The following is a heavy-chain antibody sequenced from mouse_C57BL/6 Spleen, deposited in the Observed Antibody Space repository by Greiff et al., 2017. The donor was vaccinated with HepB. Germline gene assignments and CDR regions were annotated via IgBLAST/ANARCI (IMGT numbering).Heavy chain of an antibody. CDR3: AKRGRLYGSSWEFAY. V-gene: IGHV1-69*01. CDR1: GYTFTSYW. CDR2: IDPSDSYT. J-gene: IGHJ3*01. D-gene: IGHD1-1*01. Sequence: VQLQQPGAELVMPGASVKLSCKASGYTFTSYWMHWVKQRPGQGLEWIGEIDPSDSYTNYNQKFKGKSTLTVDKSSSTAYMQLSSLTSEDSAVYYCAKRGRLYGSSWEFAYWGQGTLVTVSA.